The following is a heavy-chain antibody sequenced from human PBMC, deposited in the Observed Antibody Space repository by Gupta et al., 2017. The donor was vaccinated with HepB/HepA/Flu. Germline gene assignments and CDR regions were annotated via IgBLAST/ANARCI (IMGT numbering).Heavy chain of an antibody. CDR1: GFTFDDYA. V-gene: IGHV3-9*01. CDR3: AKDGRRQLWFHGLDY. D-gene: IGHD5-18*01. Sequence: EVQLVESGGGLVQPGRSLRLSCAASGFTFDDYAMHWVRKAPGKGLEWVSGINWNSGTIGYADSVKGRFTISRDNAKNSLYLQMNSLRAEDTALYYCAKDGRRQLWFHGLDYWGQGTPVTVSS. J-gene: IGHJ4*02. CDR2: INWNSGTI.